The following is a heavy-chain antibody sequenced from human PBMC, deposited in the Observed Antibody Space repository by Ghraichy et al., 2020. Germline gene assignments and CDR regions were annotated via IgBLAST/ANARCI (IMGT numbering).Heavy chain of an antibody. CDR3: ARFHLAVITPFFDY. D-gene: IGHD3-22*01. Sequence: SETLSLTCAVYGGSFSGYYWSWIRQPPGKGLEWIGEINHSGSTNYNPSLKSRVTISVDTSKNQFSLKLSSVTAADTAVYYCARFHLAVITPFFDYWGQGTLVTVSS. CDR1: GGSFSGYY. V-gene: IGHV4-34*01. CDR2: INHSGST. J-gene: IGHJ4*02.